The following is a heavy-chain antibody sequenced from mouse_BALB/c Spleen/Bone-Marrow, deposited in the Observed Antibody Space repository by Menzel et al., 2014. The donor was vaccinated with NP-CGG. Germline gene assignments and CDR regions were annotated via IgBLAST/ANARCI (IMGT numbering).Heavy chain of an antibody. CDR1: GFTFSSYG. Sequence: EVMLVESGGDLVKPGGSLKLSCVASGFTFSSYGMSWVRQTPDKRLEWVATISSGGSSTYYPASVKGRFTISRDNAMSTLYLQMSSLNSEDTAMYYCTRRPLQANSYFDCWGQGTTLTVSS. J-gene: IGHJ2*01. D-gene: IGHD3-2*02. V-gene: IGHV5-6*02. CDR2: ISSGGSST. CDR3: TRRPLQANSYFDC.